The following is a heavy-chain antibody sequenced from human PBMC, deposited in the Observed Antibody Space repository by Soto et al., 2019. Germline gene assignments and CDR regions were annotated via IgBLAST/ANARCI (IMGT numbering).Heavy chain of an antibody. CDR3: AKDWGLGM. D-gene: IGHD3-16*01. CDR2: ISYDGSDT. V-gene: IGHV3-30-3*01. CDR1: GFNFGREA. Sequence: GSLRLSCAASGFNFGREAMSWVRQDPGKGLQWVASISYDGSDTLYINSVKGRFTISRDNSKRTVDLQMKSLKPEDTAVYYCAKDWGLGMWGQGTQVTVSS. J-gene: IGHJ4*02.